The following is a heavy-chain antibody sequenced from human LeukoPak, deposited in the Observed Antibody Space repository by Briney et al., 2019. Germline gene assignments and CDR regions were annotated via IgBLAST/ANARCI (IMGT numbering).Heavy chain of an antibody. J-gene: IGHJ4*02. CDR3: ARRRISPYCFDY. Sequence: PSETLSLTCTVSGGSISGDSWSWIRQPPGKGLEWIAYIYYSGNTNYNPSLKSRVTILVDTSKNQFSLNLRSVTAADTAVYYCARRRISPYCFDYWGQGTLVTVSS. CDR1: GGSISGDS. CDR2: IYYSGNT. V-gene: IGHV4-59*08.